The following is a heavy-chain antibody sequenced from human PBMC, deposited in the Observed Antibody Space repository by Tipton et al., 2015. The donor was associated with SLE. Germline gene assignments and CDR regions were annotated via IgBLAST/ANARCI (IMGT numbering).Heavy chain of an antibody. J-gene: IGHJ3*02. D-gene: IGHD2-21*01. V-gene: IGHV5-51*03. Sequence: QLVQSGAEVKKPGESLKISCKTSGYTFTSYWIGWVRQMPGKGLEWMGIIYPGDSDTVYSPSFRGHVTMSVAKSISTAYLQWSSLKASDSAMYYCAVQYQRLWQRVFEIWGEGTVVTVTS. CDR2: IYPGDSDT. CDR3: AVQYQRLWQRVFEI. CDR1: GYTFTSYW.